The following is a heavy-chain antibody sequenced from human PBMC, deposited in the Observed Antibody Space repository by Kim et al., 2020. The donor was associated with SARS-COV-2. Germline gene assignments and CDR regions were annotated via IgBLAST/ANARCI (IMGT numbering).Heavy chain of an antibody. CDR2: NGQA. J-gene: IGHJ4*02. Sequence: NGQANYAQKFKGRDTMTTDTPTSTAYMELRSLTSDDTAVYYCARSRGYVDYWGQGTLVTVSS. CDR3: ARSRGYVDY. D-gene: IGHD3-10*01. V-gene: IGHV1-18*01.